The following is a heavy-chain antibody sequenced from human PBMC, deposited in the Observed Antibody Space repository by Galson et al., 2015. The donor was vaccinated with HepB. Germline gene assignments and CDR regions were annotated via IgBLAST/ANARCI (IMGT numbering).Heavy chain of an antibody. CDR1: GGTFTSYA. CDR3: ADRQFLEGALDV. V-gene: IGHV1-69*04. J-gene: IGHJ6*02. D-gene: IGHD3-3*01. CDR2: IIPGLGIT. Sequence: SCKASGGTFTSYAICWVRQAPGQGLEWVGRIIPGLGITNYAQKLQGRVTITADKSRNIAYMEVSSLRYEDTAIYFCADRQFLEGALDVWGQGTTVTVSS.